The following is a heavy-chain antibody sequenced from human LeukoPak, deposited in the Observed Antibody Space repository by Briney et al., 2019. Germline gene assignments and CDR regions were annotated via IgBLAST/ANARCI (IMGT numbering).Heavy chain of an antibody. Sequence: GESLRLSCAASGFTFSSYAMSWVRQAPGKGLEWVSAISGSGGSTYYADSVKGRFTISRDNSKNTLYLQMNSLRAEDTAVYYCAKASYGDYGGFDYWGQGTLVTVSS. J-gene: IGHJ4*02. CDR3: AKASYGDYGGFDY. CDR1: GFTFSSYA. V-gene: IGHV3-23*01. D-gene: IGHD4-17*01. CDR2: ISGSGGST.